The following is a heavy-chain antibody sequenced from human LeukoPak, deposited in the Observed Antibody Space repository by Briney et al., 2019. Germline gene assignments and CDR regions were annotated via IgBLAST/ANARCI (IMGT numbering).Heavy chain of an antibody. V-gene: IGHV1-8*01. CDR2: MNPASGNT. Sequence: ASVKVSCKASGYTFTSYDINWVRQATGQGLEWMGYMNPASGNTGYAQKFQGRVTMTTDTSISTAYMELSSLRSEDTSVYYCARVPREIASIWGQGTMVTVSS. CDR1: GYTFTSYD. D-gene: IGHD3-16*02. CDR3: ARVPREIASI. J-gene: IGHJ3*02.